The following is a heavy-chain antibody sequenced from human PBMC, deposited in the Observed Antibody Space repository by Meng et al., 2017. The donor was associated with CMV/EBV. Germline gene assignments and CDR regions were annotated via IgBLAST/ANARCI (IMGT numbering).Heavy chain of an antibody. V-gene: IGHV1-69*16. CDR2: TIPLLDSP. D-gene: IGHD1-26*01. J-gene: IGHJ4*02. CDR3: ARDGPGGGNYCLF. Sequence: SVKVSCKISGGTFNTYSITWVRQAPGQGFELMGLTIPLLDSPSYAQKFRGRVSITTDESTSTVAMELTSLTSEDTAVYYWARDGPGGGNYCLFWGQGTLVTVS. CDR1: GGTFNTYS.